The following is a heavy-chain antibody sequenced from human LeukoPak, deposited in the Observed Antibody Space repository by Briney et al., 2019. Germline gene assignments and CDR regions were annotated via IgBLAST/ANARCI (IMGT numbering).Heavy chain of an antibody. V-gene: IGHV3-23*01. Sequence: GGSLRLSCAASGFTFSSSWMNWVRQAPGKGLEWVSAISGSGGSTYYADSVKGRFTISRDNSKNTLYLQMNSLRAEDTAVYYCAKPGYGDYGYLDYWGQGTLVTVSS. CDR2: ISGSGGST. D-gene: IGHD4-17*01. J-gene: IGHJ4*02. CDR1: GFTFSSSW. CDR3: AKPGYGDYGYLDY.